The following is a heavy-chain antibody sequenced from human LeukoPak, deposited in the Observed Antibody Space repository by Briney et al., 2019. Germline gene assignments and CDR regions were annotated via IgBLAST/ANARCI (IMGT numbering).Heavy chain of an antibody. J-gene: IGHJ4*02. V-gene: IGHV3-7*01. CDR1: GFTFSNYW. CDR3: ASQGPSFDY. Sequence: GGSLRLPCAASGFTFSNYWMSWVRQVSGMGLEWVANIKQDGSEKYYLDSVRGRFTISRDNAKKSLYLQMNSLRAEDTAVYYCASQGPSFDYWGQGTLVTVSS. CDR2: IKQDGSEK.